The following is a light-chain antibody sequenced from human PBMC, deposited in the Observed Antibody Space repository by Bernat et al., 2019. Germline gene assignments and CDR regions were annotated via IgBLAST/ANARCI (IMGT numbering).Light chain of an antibody. J-gene: IGKJ5*01. V-gene: IGKV1-9*01. CDR3: QHLNNFPIT. CDR2: GAS. Sequence: DIQLTQSPPFLSVSVGDRVTITCRASQAIGIYLDWYQQKPGQAPKLLIYGASTLQTGVPSRFSGSGSGTEFTLTISSLQPEDFATFYCQHLNNFPITFGQGTRLEIK. CDR1: QAIGIY.